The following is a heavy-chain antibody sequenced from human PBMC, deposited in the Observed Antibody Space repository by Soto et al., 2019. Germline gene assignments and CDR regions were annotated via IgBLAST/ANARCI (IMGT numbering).Heavy chain of an antibody. Sequence: GGSLRLSCAASGFTFSSYWMSWVRQAPGKGLEWVANIKQDGSEKYYVDSVKGRFTISRDNAKNSLYLQMNSLRAEDTAVYYCARDITGTAPNDAFDIWGQGTMVTVSS. CDR1: GFTFSSYW. CDR2: IKQDGSEK. V-gene: IGHV3-7*01. CDR3: ARDITGTAPNDAFDI. J-gene: IGHJ3*02. D-gene: IGHD1-7*01.